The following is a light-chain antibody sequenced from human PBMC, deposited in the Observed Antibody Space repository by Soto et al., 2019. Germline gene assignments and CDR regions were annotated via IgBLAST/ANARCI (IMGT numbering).Light chain of an antibody. V-gene: IGLV1-44*01. CDR1: SSNIGSNT. CDR3: APWDDSLSGPV. J-gene: IGLJ3*02. CDR2: SNN. Sequence: QSVLTQPPSVSGTPGQRVTISCSGSSSNIGSNTVNWYQQLPGTAPKLLIYSNNQRPSGVPDRFSGSESGTSASLAISGLQSEDEADYYCAPWDDSLSGPVFGGGTKLTVL.